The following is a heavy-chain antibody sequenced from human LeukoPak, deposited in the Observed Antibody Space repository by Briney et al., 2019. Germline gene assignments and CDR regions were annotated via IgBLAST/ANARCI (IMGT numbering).Heavy chain of an antibody. CDR3: TRGNLYGSGTEHYGMDV. V-gene: IGHV4-30-4*01. CDR2: IYYSGST. D-gene: IGHD3-10*01. J-gene: IGHJ6*04. Sequence: PSQTLSLTCTVSGGSISSGDYYWSCIRQPPGKRLEWVGYIYYSGSTYNTPSLKSQVTLSVDTSNNQFSLKLSSVTAADMAVYYCTRGNLYGSGTEHYGMDVWGKGTTVTVSS. CDR1: GGSISSGDYY.